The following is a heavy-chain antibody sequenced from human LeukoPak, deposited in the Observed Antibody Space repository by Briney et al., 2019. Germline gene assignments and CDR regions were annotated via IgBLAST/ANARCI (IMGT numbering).Heavy chain of an antibody. CDR2: ISESSSTI. V-gene: IGHV3-48*04. D-gene: IGHD4-11*01. CDR3: AKDWGVEGDSKRGFDY. CDR1: GFTFSSYS. Sequence: GGSLRLSCAASGFTFSSYSMSWVRQAPGRGLEWISYISESSSTIYYVDSVKGRFTISRDNAKNSLYLQMNSLRAEDTAVYYCAKDWGVEGDSKRGFDYWGQGTLVTVSS. J-gene: IGHJ4*02.